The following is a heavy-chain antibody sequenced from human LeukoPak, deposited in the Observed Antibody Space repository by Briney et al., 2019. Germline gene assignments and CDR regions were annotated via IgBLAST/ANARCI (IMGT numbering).Heavy chain of an antibody. CDR2: ISNSGESP. J-gene: IGHJ4*02. Sequence: GGSLRLSCAASGFTFSRYAMSWVRQAPGKGLEWVCGISNSGESPYYANSVEGRFTISRDNSKNTLYLEINSLRAADTAVYYCAKKSRDGYNPFDYVGQGTLVTVSS. CDR3: AKKSRDGYNPFDY. V-gene: IGHV3-23*01. D-gene: IGHD5-24*01. CDR1: GFTFSRYA.